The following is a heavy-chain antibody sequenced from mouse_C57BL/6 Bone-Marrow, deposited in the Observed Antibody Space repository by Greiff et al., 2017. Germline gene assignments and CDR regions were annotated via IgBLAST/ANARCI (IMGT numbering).Heavy chain of an antibody. Sequence: QVQLKESGAELVKPGASVKISCKVSGYAFSTYWMNWVKQRPRKGLEWIGQIYPGDGDTNYNGKFKGKATLTADKSSSTAYMQLSSLTSEDSAVYFCARDWDYFDYWGQGTTLTVSS. J-gene: IGHJ2*01. CDR3: ARDWDYFDY. V-gene: IGHV1-80*01. D-gene: IGHD4-1*01. CDR2: IYPGDGDT. CDR1: GYAFSTYW.